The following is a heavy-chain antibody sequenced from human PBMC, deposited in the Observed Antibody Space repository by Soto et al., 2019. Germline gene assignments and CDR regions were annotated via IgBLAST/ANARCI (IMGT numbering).Heavy chain of an antibody. V-gene: IGHV3-23*01. D-gene: IGHD3-3*01. J-gene: IGHJ4*02. CDR2: ISGSGGST. Sequence: EVQLLESGGGLVQPGGSLRLSCAASGFTFSSYAMSWVRQAPGKGLEWVSAISGSGGSTYYADSVKGRFTISRGNSKNPVELEMNRLGAEETGGYFWWKGQCWRYRFLLSYGFWGGYFSFGHWGPGTLGPV. CDR1: GFTFSSYA. CDR3: WKGQCWRYRFLLSYGFWGGYFSFGH.